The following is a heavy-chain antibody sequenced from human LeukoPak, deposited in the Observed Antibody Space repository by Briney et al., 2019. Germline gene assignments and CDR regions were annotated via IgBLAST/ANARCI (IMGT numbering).Heavy chain of an antibody. J-gene: IGHJ4*02. CDR1: GGSISFYY. V-gene: IGHV4-59*01. CDR3: ARDRNSVYDY. CDR2: IDYSGST. D-gene: IGHD5/OR15-5a*01. Sequence: SETLSLTCTVSGGSISFYYWSWIRQPPGKGLEWIGYIDYSGSTNYNPSLKSRVTISLDTSKNQFSLKLSSVTAADTAVYYCARDRNSVYDYWGQGTLVTVSS.